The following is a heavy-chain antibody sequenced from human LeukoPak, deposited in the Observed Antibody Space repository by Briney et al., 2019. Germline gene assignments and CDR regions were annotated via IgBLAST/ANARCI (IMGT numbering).Heavy chain of an antibody. J-gene: IGHJ3*02. Sequence: PSETLSLTCTVSGGSLSSYYWSWIRQPPGKGLEWIGYIYYSGGTTYSPSLQSRVTMSVDTSKNQFSLKLRSVAAADTAVYYCARDQEGYGIDIWGQGTMVTVSS. V-gene: IGHV4-59*01. CDR1: GGSLSSYY. CDR2: IYYSGGT. CDR3: ARDQEGYGIDI. D-gene: IGHD5-18*01.